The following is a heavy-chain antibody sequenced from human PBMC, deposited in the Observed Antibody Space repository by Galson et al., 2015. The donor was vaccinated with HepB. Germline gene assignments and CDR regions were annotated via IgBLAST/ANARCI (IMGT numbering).Heavy chain of an antibody. CDR2: IGAYNGHT. D-gene: IGHD2-21*02. CDR1: DYTFSSRG. Sequence: GAEVKEPGASVKVSCKASDYTFSSRGISWVRQAPGQGLEWMGWIGAYNGHTKYAQKLQGRVTMTTDTSTSTAYMELRSLRSGDTAVYYCGRDQVTSANCGGDCVFYGMDVWGQGTTVTVSS. CDR3: GRDQVTSANCGGDCVFYGMDV. V-gene: IGHV1-18*04. J-gene: IGHJ6*02.